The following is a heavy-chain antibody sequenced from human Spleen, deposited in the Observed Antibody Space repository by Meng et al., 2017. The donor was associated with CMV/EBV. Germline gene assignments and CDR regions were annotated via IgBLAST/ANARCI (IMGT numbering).Heavy chain of an antibody. Sequence: GESLKISCAASGFTFSIYSMNWVRQAPGKGLEWVSCISSSSDYIYYADSVKGRFTISRDNAKNSLYLQMNSLTAEDTALYFCAKAFSASWYREYYDDWGQGTLVTVSS. D-gene: IGHD6-13*01. CDR3: AKAFSASWYREYYDD. CDR2: ISSSSDYI. J-gene: IGHJ4*02. CDR1: GFTFSIYS. V-gene: IGHV3-21*01.